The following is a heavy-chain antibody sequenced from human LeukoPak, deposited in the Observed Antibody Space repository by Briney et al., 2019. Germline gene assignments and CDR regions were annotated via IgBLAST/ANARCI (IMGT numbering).Heavy chain of an antibody. Sequence: PSDTLSLTCTVSGGSISGYYWTWIRQPPGKGLEWIGYVFYIGSTNYNPSLKSRVTISLDTSKNQFSLKLTSVTAADTAVYYCARQDSSGWLFDYWGQGTLVTVSS. D-gene: IGHD6-19*01. CDR3: ARQDSSGWLFDY. V-gene: IGHV4-59*07. CDR2: VFYIGST. J-gene: IGHJ4*02. CDR1: GGSISGYY.